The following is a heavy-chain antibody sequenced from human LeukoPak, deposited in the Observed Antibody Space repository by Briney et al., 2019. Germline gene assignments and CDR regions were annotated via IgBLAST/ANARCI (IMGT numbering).Heavy chain of an antibody. D-gene: IGHD1-7*01. V-gene: IGHV3-21*01. CDR3: ARDNWNYGYYYYYMDV. Sequence: SGGSLRLSCVASGFALRTFALSWVRQAPGKGLEWVSSIFGNGDKTYYADSVKGRFTISRDNAKNSLYLQMNSLRAEDTAVYYCARDNWNYGYYYYYMDVWGKGTTVTVSS. J-gene: IGHJ6*03. CDR2: IFGNGDKT. CDR1: GFALRTFA.